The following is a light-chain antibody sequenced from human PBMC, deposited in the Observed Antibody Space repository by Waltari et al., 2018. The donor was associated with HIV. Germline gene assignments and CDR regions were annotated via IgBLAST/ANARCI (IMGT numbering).Light chain of an antibody. J-gene: IGKJ1*01. CDR1: QSLLHSNGYNY. V-gene: IGKV2-28*01. CDR2: LGS. CDR3: MQALQTLRT. Sequence: MVMTNSQLSLPVTPGEPASSSSRSMQSLLHSNGYNYLDWYLQKPGQSPQLLIYLGSNRASGVPDRFSGSGSGTDFTLKISRVEAEDVGVYYCMQALQTLRTFGQGTKVEIK.